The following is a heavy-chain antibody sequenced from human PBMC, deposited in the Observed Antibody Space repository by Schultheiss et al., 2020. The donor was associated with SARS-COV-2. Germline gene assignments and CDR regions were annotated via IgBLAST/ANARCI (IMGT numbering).Heavy chain of an antibody. Sequence: GGSLRLSCAASGFTFNNYAIHWVRQAPGKGLEWVAAISYDGINKQYTDSVKGRFTISRDDSKNTLYLQMNSLREEDTAVYYCARRVDGSGKGPGYWGQGTLVTVSS. CDR2: ISYDGINK. V-gene: IGHV3-30-3*01. CDR3: ARRVDGSGKGPGY. D-gene: IGHD3-10*01. J-gene: IGHJ4*02. CDR1: GFTFNNYA.